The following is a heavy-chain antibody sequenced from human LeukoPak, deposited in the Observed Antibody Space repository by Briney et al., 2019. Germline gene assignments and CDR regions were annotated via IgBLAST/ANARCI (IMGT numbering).Heavy chain of an antibody. CDR1: GGSISSGNYY. Sequence: PSETLSLTCTVSGGSISSGNYYWSWIRESAGKRLEWIGRIYINGNIDYNPSLKSRVTMSLDTSKKQFSLKLNSVTAADTAVYYCVRDSGGHGTILDYWGQGTLVTVSS. J-gene: IGHJ4*02. V-gene: IGHV4-61*02. D-gene: IGHD3-10*01. CDR3: VRDSGGHGTILDY. CDR2: IYINGNI.